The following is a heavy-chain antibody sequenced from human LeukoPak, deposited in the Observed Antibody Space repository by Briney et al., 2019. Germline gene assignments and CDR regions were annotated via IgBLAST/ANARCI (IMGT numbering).Heavy chain of an antibody. CDR2: IYYSGGT. V-gene: IGHV4-59*01. CDR3: ARVVGDGYSEY. Sequence: KPSETLSLTCTVSGGSISSYYWSWIRQPPGKGLEWIGYIYYSGGTNYNPSLKSRVTISIDTSKNQFSLKLTSVTAADTAVYYCARVVGDGYSEYWGQGTLVTVSS. CDR1: GGSISSYY. D-gene: IGHD5-24*01. J-gene: IGHJ4*02.